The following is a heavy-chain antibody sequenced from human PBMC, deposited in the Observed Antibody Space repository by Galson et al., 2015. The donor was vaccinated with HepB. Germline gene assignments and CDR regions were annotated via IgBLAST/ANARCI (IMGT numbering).Heavy chain of an antibody. CDR2: INAVNGNT. J-gene: IGHJ6*02. D-gene: IGHD5-12*01. Sequence: SGYTFTSYAMHWVRQAPGQRLEWMGWINAVNGNTKYSQKFQGRVTITRDTSASTAYMELSSLRSEDTAEYYCARGGSGYDPGYYYYGIDVWGQWTTVTVSS. V-gene: IGHV1-3*01. CDR3: ARGGSGYDPGYYYYGIDV. CDR1: GYTFTSYA.